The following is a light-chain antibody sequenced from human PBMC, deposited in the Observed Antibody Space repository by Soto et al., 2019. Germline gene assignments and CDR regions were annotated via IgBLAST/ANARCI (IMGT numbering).Light chain of an antibody. CDR1: ERVSSN. Sequence: IVMTQSPATLSVSPGERATLSCRASERVSSNVAWYQQKPGQAPRLLLYATSTRAMGIPARFRGSGSGTAFTLNIRSLDSEDLAVYYCHQYHNWPRTFGQGNKVEIK. CDR3: HQYHNWPRT. J-gene: IGKJ1*01. V-gene: IGKV3D-15*01. CDR2: ATS.